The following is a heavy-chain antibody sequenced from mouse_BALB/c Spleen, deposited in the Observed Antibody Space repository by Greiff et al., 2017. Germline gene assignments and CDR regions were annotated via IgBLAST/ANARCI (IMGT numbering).Heavy chain of an antibody. CDR3: ARSRPFDY. CDR1: GYTFTSYW. V-gene: IGHV1S132*01. J-gene: IGHJ2*01. CDR2: IFPGTGTT. Sequence: VQLVESGAELVKPGASVKLSCKTSGYTFTSYWIQWVKQRPGQGLGWIGEIFPGTGTTYYNEKFKGKATLTIDTSSSTAYMQLSSLTSEDSAVYFCARSRPFDYWGQGTTLTVSS.